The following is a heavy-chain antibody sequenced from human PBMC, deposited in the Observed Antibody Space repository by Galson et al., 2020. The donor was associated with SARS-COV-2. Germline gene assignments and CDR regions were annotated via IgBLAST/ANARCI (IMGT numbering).Heavy chain of an antibody. J-gene: IGHJ4*02. Sequence: GESLKISCAASGFTFSSYGMHWVRQAPGKGLEWVAVIWYDGSNKYYADSVKGRFTISRDNSKNTLYLQMNSLRAEDTAVYYCATELWLGAGFDYWGQGTLVTVSS. V-gene: IGHV3-33*01. CDR1: GFTFSSYG. CDR3: ATELWLGAGFDY. CDR2: IWYDGSNK. D-gene: IGHD3-10*01.